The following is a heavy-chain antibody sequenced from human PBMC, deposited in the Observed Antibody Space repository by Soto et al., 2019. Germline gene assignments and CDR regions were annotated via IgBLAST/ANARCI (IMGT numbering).Heavy chain of an antibody. V-gene: IGHV5-10-1*01. CDR2: IDPSDSYT. Sequence: GESLKISCKGSGYSFTSYWISWVRQMPGKGLEWMGRIDPSDSYTNYSPSFQGHVTISADKSISTAYLQWSSLKASDTAMYYCARGDYCAGFTCSSSCATLFAPWGQGTLVTASS. CDR3: ARGDYCAGFTCSSSCATLFAP. J-gene: IGHJ5*02. CDR1: GYSFTSYW. D-gene: IGHD2-21*01.